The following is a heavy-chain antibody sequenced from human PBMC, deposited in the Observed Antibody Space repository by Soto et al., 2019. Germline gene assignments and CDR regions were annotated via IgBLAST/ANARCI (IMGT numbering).Heavy chain of an antibody. CDR2: ISSSGSTI. CDR3: ARENTAIAILTYSYSYGMDV. V-gene: IGHV3-11*01. CDR1: GFTFSDYY. J-gene: IGHJ6*02. D-gene: IGHD5-18*01. Sequence: QVQLVESGGGLVKPGGSLRLSCAASGFTFSDYYMSWIRQAPGKGLEWVSYISSSGSTIYYADSVKGRFTISRDNAKNSLYLQMNSLRAEDTAVYYCARENTAIAILTYSYSYGMDVWGQGTTVTVSS.